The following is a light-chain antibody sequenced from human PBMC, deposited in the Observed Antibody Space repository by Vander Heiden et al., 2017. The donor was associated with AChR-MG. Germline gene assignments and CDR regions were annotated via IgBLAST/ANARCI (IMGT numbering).Light chain of an antibody. CDR2: EVS. CDR1: SSDVGGYNY. V-gene: IGLV2-14*01. J-gene: IGLJ2*01. CDR3: SAYTSSSTGV. Sequence: QSSPTQPAPGSGSPGQPLPLSCTGTSSDVGGYNYVSWYQQQPGKAPKLMIYEVSNRPSGVSNRFSGSKSGNTASLTISGLQAEDEADYYCSAYTSSSTGVFGGGTKLTVL.